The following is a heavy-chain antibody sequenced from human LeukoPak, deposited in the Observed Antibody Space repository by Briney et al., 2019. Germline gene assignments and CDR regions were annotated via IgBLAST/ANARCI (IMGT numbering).Heavy chain of an antibody. Sequence: GGSLRLSCAASGFTLSSYWMSWVRQAPGKGLEWVANIKQDGSEKYYVDSVKGRFTISRDNAKNSLYLQMNSLRAEDTAVYYCARDTYDYYFDYWGQGTLVTVSS. CDR2: IKQDGSEK. CDR3: ARDTYDYYFDY. V-gene: IGHV3-7*01. CDR1: GFTLSSYW. D-gene: IGHD3-16*01. J-gene: IGHJ4*02.